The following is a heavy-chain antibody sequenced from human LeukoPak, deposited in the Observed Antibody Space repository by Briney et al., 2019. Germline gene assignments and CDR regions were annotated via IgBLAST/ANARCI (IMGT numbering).Heavy chain of an antibody. Sequence: SDTLSLPCTVSGGSISRYYWSGIREPPGKGLEWIGYIYYSGSTNYNPSLKSRVTISVGTSKNQFSLKLSSVTAADTAVYYCARYRGAANYYFDYWGQGTLVTVSS. CDR1: GGSISRYY. J-gene: IGHJ4*02. CDR2: IYYSGST. D-gene: IGHD1-1*01. CDR3: ARYRGAANYYFDY. V-gene: IGHV4-59*07.